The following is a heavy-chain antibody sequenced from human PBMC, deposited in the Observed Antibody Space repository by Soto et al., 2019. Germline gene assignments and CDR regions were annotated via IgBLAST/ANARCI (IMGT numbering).Heavy chain of an antibody. CDR3: ARDGPITMVRGVIIDP. D-gene: IGHD3-10*01. CDR1: GYTFTSYY. V-gene: IGHV1-46*01. Sequence: SPKVSCKASGYTFTSYYMHWVRQAPGQGLEWMGIINPSGGSTSYAQKFQGRVTMTRDTCTSTVYMELSSLRSEDTAVYYCARDGPITMVRGVIIDPWGQGTLVTVS. J-gene: IGHJ5*02. CDR2: INPSGGST.